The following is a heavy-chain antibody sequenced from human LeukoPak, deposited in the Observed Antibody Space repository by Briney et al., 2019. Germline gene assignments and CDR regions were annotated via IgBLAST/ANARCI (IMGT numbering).Heavy chain of an antibody. Sequence: GGSLRLSCAASGFTFSSYAMSWVRQAPGKGLEWVSAISGSGGSTYYADSVKGRFTISRDNSKNTLYLQMNSLRAEDTAVYYCAREQLRRVYYYDSSGSFDYWGQGTLVTVSS. CDR2: ISGSGGST. J-gene: IGHJ4*02. CDR3: AREQLRRVYYYDSSGSFDY. CDR1: GFTFSSYA. V-gene: IGHV3-23*01. D-gene: IGHD3-22*01.